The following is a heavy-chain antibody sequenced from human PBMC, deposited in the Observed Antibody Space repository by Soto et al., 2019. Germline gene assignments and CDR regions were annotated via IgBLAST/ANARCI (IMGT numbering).Heavy chain of an antibody. Sequence: PGGSLRLSCAASGFTFSSYAMSWVRQAPGKGLEWVSAISGSGGSTYYADSVKGRFTISRDNSKNTLYLQMNSLRAEDTAVYYCAKDLVHSLDYDILTGYLQPVPLDYWGQGTLVTVSS. CDR1: GFTFSSYA. CDR3: AKDLVHSLDYDILTGYLQPVPLDY. V-gene: IGHV3-23*01. D-gene: IGHD3-9*01. CDR2: ISGSGGST. J-gene: IGHJ4*02.